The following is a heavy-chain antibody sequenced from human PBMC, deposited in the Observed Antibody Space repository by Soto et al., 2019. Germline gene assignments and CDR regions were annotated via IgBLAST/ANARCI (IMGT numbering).Heavy chain of an antibody. D-gene: IGHD3-22*01. CDR3: AKDLPSYYYDSSGYYLDY. J-gene: IGHJ4*02. Sequence: EVQLLESGGGLVQPGGSLRLSCAASGFTFSSYAMSWVRQAPGKGLEWVSAISGSGGSTYYADSVKGRFTISRDNSKNTLYLQMNSLRAEDTAVYYCAKDLPSYYYDSSGYYLDYWGQGTLVTVSS. V-gene: IGHV3-23*01. CDR1: GFTFSSYA. CDR2: ISGSGGST.